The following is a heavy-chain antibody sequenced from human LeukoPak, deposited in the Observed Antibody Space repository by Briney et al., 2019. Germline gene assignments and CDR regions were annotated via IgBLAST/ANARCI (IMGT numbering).Heavy chain of an antibody. D-gene: IGHD4/OR15-4a*01. CDR2: IIPIFGTA. CDR3: TNIPRYGAAGDY. J-gene: IGHJ4*02. Sequence: AASVKVSCKASGGTFSSYAIGWVRQAPGQGLEWMGGIIPIFGTANYAQKSQGRVTITADKSTSTAYMELSSLRPEDTAVYYCTNIPRYGAAGDYWGQGTLVTVSS. CDR1: GGTFSSYA. V-gene: IGHV1-69*06.